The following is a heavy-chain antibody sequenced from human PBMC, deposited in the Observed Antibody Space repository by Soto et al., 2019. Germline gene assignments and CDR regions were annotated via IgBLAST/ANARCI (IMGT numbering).Heavy chain of an antibody. V-gene: IGHV5-51*01. Sequence: CKASGYSFNTYWIGWVRQLPGKGLEWMGIIYPDDSDTRYSPSFQGQVTISADKSFTTVYLQWNSLKASDTAIYCARPGYYDSSGFFNFDHWGQGTLVTSPQ. D-gene: IGHD3-22*01. CDR2: IYPDDSDT. CDR3: ARPGYYDSSGFFNFDH. J-gene: IGHJ4*02. CDR1: GYSFNTYW.